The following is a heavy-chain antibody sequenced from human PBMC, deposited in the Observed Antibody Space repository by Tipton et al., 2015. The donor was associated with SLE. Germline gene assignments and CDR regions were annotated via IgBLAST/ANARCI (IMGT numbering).Heavy chain of an antibody. J-gene: IGHJ4*02. CDR2: ISSTGNT. D-gene: IGHD6-19*01. CDR1: GGSISSGSYF. V-gene: IGHV4-31*03. CDR3: ASSVAVSGIYFDY. Sequence: TLSLTCSVSGGSISSGSYFWSWIRQHPGKRLEWIGYISSTGNTYYNPSLKSRLTISIDTSKNQFSLNLNSVTAADTAMYYCASSVAVSGIYFDYWGQGTLVTVSS.